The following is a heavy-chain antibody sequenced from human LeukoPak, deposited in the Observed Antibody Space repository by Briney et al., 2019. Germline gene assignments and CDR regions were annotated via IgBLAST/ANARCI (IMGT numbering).Heavy chain of an antibody. Sequence: YADSVKGRFTVSRDNAKNSLYLHMNGLRADDTALYYCAKDSGSYYSGFGAFDIRGQGTMVTVSS. D-gene: IGHD1-26*01. CDR3: AKDSGSYYSGFGAFDI. J-gene: IGHJ3*02. V-gene: IGHV3-9*01.